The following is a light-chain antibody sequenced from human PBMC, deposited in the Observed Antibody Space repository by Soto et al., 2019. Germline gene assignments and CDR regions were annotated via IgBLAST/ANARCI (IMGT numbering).Light chain of an antibody. CDR2: LAS. V-gene: IGKV1-5*03. J-gene: IGKJ1*01. Sequence: DIQMTQSPSTLSAFVGDRVTITCRASQSIRTSLAWYQQKPGKAPKLLIYLASSLESGVPARFSGSGSATEFTLSISSLQPDDFATYYCQQYDSYSRTFGQWTKVDIK. CDR3: QQYDSYSRT. CDR1: QSIRTS.